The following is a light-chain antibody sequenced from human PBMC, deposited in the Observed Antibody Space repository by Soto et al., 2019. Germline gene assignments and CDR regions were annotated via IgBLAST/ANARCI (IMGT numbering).Light chain of an antibody. V-gene: IGKV3-20*01. J-gene: IGKJ4*01. CDR2: GAS. CDR1: QNIKNNY. Sequence: VVMTQSPRTLSLSPGERVTLSCRASQNIKNNYVGWYQQKPGQAPTLLIYGASARATGVPDRFSGSGSGTYFTLTINRLEPEDFAVYYCQQHGTSITFGGGTKLESK. CDR3: QQHGTSIT.